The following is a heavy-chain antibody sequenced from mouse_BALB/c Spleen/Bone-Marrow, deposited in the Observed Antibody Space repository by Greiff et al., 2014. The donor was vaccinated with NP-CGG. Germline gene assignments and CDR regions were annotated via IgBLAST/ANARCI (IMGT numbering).Heavy chain of an antibody. CDR2: IHYSGST. J-gene: IGHJ4*01. Sequence: EVKLMESGPDLLKPSQSPSLTCTVTGYSITSGYSWHWIRQFPGNKLEWMGYIHYSGSTNYNPSLKSRISITRDTSKNKFFLQLNSVTTEDTATYYCARDQWYYAMDYWGQGTSVTVSS. CDR3: ARDQWYYAMDY. CDR1: GYSITSGYS. V-gene: IGHV3-1*02. D-gene: IGHD1-3*01.